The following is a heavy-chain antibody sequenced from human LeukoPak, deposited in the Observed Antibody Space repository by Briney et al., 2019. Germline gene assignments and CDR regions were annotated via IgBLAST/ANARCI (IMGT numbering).Heavy chain of an antibody. D-gene: IGHD2-2*01. CDR2: ISNSGSTI. CDR3: ARDPWGYQMLSGWFDP. Sequence: GGSLRLSCAASGFTFSSYEKNWVRQAPGKGLEWVSYISNSGSTIYYADSVKGRFTISRDNAKNSLYLQMNSLRAEDTAVYYCARDPWGYQMLSGWFDPWGQGTLVTVSS. CDR1: GFTFSSYE. V-gene: IGHV3-48*03. J-gene: IGHJ5*02.